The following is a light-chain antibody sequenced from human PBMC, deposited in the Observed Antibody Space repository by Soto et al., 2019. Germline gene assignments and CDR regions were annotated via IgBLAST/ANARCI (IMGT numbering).Light chain of an antibody. CDR1: SRVVGGYNY. V-gene: IGLV2-11*01. CDR3: CSYAGSYTFV. Sequence: QSVLTQPRSVSGAPGQSVTISCTGNSRVVGGYNYVSWYQQHPGKAPKLMIYDVSKRPSGVPDRFSGSKSGNTASLTISGLQAEDEADYYCCSYAGSYTFVFGTGTKVTVL. CDR2: DVS. J-gene: IGLJ1*01.